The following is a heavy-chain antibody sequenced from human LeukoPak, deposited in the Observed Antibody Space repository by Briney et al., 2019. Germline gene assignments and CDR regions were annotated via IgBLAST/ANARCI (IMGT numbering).Heavy chain of an antibody. CDR3: TTDIVGAKRYAFDI. CDR2: IKSKTDGGTT. V-gene: IGHV3-15*01. D-gene: IGHD1-26*01. Sequence: GGSLRLSCAASGFTFSNAWMSWVRQAPGKGLEWVGRIKSKTDGGTTDYAAPVIGTFTISRDDSKNTLYLQMTSLKSEDTAVYYCTTDIVGAKRYAFDIWGQGTMVTVSS. J-gene: IGHJ3*02. CDR1: GFTFSNAW.